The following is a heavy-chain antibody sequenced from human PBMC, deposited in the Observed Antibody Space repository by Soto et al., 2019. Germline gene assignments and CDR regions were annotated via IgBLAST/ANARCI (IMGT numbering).Heavy chain of an antibody. D-gene: IGHD2-15*01. CDR3: ARRYCSGGSCHFAY. V-gene: IGHV1-69*13. CDR1: GGTFSSYA. J-gene: IGHJ4*02. Sequence: SVKVSCKASGGTFSSYAISWVRQAPGQGLEWMGGIIPIFGTANYAQKFQGRVTITADESTSTAYMELSSLRSEDTAVYYCARRYCSGGSCHFAYWGQGTLVPVSS. CDR2: IIPIFGTA.